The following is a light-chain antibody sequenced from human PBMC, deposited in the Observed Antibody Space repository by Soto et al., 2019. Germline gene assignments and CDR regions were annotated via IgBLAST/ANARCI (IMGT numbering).Light chain of an antibody. CDR3: CSNAGSYTDV. V-gene: IGLV2-11*01. CDR1: SSDVGGYNF. J-gene: IGLJ1*01. Sequence: QSALTQPRSVSGSPGQSVTISCTGISSDVGGYNFVSWYQQHPGKAPKLMIYDVNKRPSGVPDRFSGSKSGNTASLTISGLQAEDEADYYCCSNAGSYTDVFGTGTKLTVL. CDR2: DVN.